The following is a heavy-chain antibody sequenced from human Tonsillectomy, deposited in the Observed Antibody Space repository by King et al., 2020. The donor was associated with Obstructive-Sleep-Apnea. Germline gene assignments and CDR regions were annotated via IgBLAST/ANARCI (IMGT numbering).Heavy chain of an antibody. CDR2: IYWDDDK. D-gene: IGHD3-22*01. J-gene: IGHJ4*02. CDR3: AHSGYYYDSSGYICYFDY. CDR1: GFSLNTSGVS. V-gene: IGHV2-5*02. Sequence: TLKESGPTLVKPTQTLTLTCTFSGFSLNTSGVSVGWIRQPPGKALEWLALIYWDDDKRYSPSLKSRLTITKDTSKNQLVLTMTNMDPVDTATYYCAHSGYYYDSSGYICYFDYWGQGTLVTVSS.